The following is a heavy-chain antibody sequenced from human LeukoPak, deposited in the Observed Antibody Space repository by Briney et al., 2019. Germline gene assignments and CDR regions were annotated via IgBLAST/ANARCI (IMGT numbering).Heavy chain of an antibody. CDR2: IHSTGST. CDR3: ARYHCPGGICDGFDV. D-gene: IGHD2-8*02. CDR1: GASVRGHF. J-gene: IGHJ3*01. V-gene: IGHV4-59*08. Sequence: PSETLSLTCAVSGASVRGHFWGWFGRPPGKGLEGFGFIHSTGSTNYNPSLRSRVTMSIDTSTNQFSLKLTSVIAADTALFYCARYHCPGGICDGFDVWGQGTMVTVSS.